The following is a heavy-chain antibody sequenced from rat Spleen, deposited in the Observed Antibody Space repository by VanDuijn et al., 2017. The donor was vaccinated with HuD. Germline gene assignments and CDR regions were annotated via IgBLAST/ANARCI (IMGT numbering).Heavy chain of an antibody. D-gene: IGHD1-6*01. J-gene: IGHJ3*01. CDR3: ATHNGYTYNWFAY. V-gene: IGHV3-3*01. Sequence: EVQLQESGPGLVKPSQPLSLTCSVTGYSITTNYWGWVRKFPGNKLEWLGYINSAGSTNYSPSLKSRISIIRDTSKNQFFLQVNSLTPEDTATYYCATHNGYTYNWFAYWGQGTLVTVSS. CDR1: GYSITTNY. CDR2: INSAGST.